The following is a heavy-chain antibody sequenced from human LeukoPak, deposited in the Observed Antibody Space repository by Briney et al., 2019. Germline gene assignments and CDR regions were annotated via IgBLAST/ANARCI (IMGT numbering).Heavy chain of an antibody. J-gene: IGHJ6*02. V-gene: IGHV4-59*08. CDR1: GGSIXXYY. CDR3: ASLLRPDRYYYGMDV. D-gene: IGHD5-12*01. Sequence: GGSIXXYYWSWIRQPPGKGLEWMGYIYYSGSTNYNPSLKSRVTISVDTSKNQFSLKLSSVTAADTAVYYCASLLRPDRYYYGMDVWGQGTTVTVSS. CDR2: IYYSGST.